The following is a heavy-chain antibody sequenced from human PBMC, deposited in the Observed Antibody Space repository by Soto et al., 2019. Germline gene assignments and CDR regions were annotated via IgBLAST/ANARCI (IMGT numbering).Heavy chain of an antibody. CDR2: ISGSDGST. D-gene: IGHD2-2*01. CDR1: GFSFSSYA. CDR3: ARTSLGYCSSTSCFIGDY. V-gene: IGHV3-23*01. J-gene: IGHJ4*02. Sequence: EVQLLESGGGLVQPGGSLRLSCVASGFSFSSYAMSWVRQAPGKGLEWVSVISGSDGSTYYADSVKGRFTISRDNSKNSLYLQMNSLRAEDTAVYYCARTSLGYCSSTSCFIGDYWGQGTLVTVSS.